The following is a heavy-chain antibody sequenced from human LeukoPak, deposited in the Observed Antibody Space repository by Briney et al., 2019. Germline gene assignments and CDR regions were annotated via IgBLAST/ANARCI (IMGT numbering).Heavy chain of an antibody. CDR2: IYSGGST. D-gene: IGHD1-26*01. J-gene: IGHJ3*02. CDR3: ARDEPFEGATGDAFDI. Sequence: GGSLRLSCAASGFTFSSYWMHWVRQAPGKGLEWVSVIYSGGSTYYADSVKGRFTISRDNSKNTLYLQMNSLRAEDTAVYYCARDEPFEGATGDAFDIWGQGTMVTVTS. V-gene: IGHV3-53*01. CDR1: GFTFSSYW.